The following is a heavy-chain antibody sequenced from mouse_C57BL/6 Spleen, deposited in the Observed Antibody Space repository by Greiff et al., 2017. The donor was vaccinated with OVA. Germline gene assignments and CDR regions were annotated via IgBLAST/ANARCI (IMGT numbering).Heavy chain of an antibody. CDR2: IDPEDGDT. V-gene: IGHV14-1*01. Sequence: EVQLQQSGAELVRPGASVKLSCTASGFNIKDYYMHWVKQRPEQGLEWIGRIDPEDGDTEYAPKFQGKATMTADTSSNTAYLQLSSLTSEDTAVYYCTTFITTVVATNYYAMDYWGQGTSVTVSS. CDR3: TTFITTVVATNYYAMDY. J-gene: IGHJ4*01. D-gene: IGHD1-1*01. CDR1: GFNIKDYY.